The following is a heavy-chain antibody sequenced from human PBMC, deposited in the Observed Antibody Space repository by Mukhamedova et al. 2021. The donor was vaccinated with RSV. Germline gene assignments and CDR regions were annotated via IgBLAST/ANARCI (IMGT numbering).Heavy chain of an antibody. Sequence: DNSKNTLYLQMNSLRAEDTAVYYCARVRLAGVRFDYWGQGTLVTVSS. D-gene: IGHD3-10*01. CDR3: ARVRLAGVRFDY. V-gene: IGHV3-30*01. J-gene: IGHJ4*02.